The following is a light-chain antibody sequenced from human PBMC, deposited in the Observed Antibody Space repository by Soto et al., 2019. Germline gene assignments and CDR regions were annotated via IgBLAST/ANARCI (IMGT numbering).Light chain of an antibody. CDR2: AAS. V-gene: IGKV1-39*01. CDR3: QQYYSYPYT. Sequence: DIQMTQSPSYLSASVGDRFTITCRASQSISSYLTWYQQKPGKAPKLLIYAASTLQSGVPSRFSGSGSGTDFTLTISCLQSEDFATYYCQQYYSYPYTFGQGTKVDIK. J-gene: IGKJ2*01. CDR1: QSISSY.